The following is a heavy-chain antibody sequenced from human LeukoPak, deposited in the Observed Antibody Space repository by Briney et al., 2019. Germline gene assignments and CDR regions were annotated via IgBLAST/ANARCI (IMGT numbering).Heavy chain of an antibody. CDR2: ISSTSNTI. J-gene: IGHJ4*02. Sequence: GWSLRLSCAASGFIFSNYSMNWVRQAPGEGLEWVSWISSTSNTIYYADSVKGRFTISRDNAKNSLDLQMNSLRDEDTAVYYCARPSRSTGPAYWGQGTLVTVSS. V-gene: IGHV3-48*02. CDR3: ARPSRSTGPAY. CDR1: GFIFSNYS. D-gene: IGHD2-2*01.